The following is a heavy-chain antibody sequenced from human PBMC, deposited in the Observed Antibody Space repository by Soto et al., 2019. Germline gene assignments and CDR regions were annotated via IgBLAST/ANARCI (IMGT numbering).Heavy chain of an antibody. D-gene: IGHD3-10*01. CDR3: ALRYGSGSYLTSP. J-gene: IGHJ5*02. CDR1: GGSFSGYY. V-gene: IGHV4-34*01. CDR2: INHSGST. Sequence: QVQLQQWGAGLLKPSETLSLTCAVYGGSFSGYYWSWIRQPPGKGLEWIGEINHSGSTNYNPSLTSRVTISVDTSKNQFSRKLSSVTAADTAVYYCALRYGSGSYLTSPWGKGTLVTVSS.